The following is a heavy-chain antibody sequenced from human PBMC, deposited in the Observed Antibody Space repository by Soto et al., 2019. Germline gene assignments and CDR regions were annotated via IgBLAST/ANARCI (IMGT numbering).Heavy chain of an antibody. CDR3: ALFGVVIIGANMDV. J-gene: IGHJ6*03. D-gene: IGHD3-3*01. CDR2: IYYSGST. CDR1: GGSISSSSYY. Sequence: SETLSLTCTVSGGSISSSSYYWGWIRQPPGKGLEWIGSIYYSGSTYYNPSLKSRVTISVDTSKNQFSLKLSSVTAADTAVYYWALFGVVIIGANMDVWGKGTTVTVSS. V-gene: IGHV4-39*01.